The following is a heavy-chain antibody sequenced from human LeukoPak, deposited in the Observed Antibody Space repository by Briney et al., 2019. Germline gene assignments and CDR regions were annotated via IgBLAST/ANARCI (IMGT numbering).Heavy chain of an antibody. CDR2: ISSNGGST. V-gene: IGHV3-64*01. D-gene: IGHD4-17*01. CDR1: GFTFRTYA. J-gene: IGHJ4*02. Sequence: GGSLRLSCAASGFTFRTYAMHWVRQAPGKGLEYVSAISSNGGSTYYANSVKGRFTISRDNSKNTLYLQMGSLRAEDMAVYYCARGRTVTGPFDYWGQGTLVTVSS. CDR3: ARGRTVTGPFDY.